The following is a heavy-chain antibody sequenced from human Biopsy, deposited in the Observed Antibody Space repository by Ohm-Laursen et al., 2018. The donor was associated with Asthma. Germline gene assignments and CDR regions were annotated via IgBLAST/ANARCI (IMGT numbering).Heavy chain of an antibody. CDR2: ISSLSRYI. J-gene: IGHJ4*02. V-gene: IGHV3-21*01. Sequence: SLRLSCAAFGFDLRDYTMNWVRQAPGKGLEWVASISSLSRYIYHATSLRGRSTISRDNAKRSLYLQMDSLRGDDTAVYYCSRDFTIGSGSPFHFWGRGTLVTVSS. CDR3: SRDFTIGSGSPFHF. CDR1: GFDLRDYT. D-gene: IGHD3-10*01.